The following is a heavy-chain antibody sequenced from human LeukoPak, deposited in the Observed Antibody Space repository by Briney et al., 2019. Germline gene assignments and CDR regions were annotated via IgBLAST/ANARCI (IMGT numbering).Heavy chain of an antibody. CDR2: INHSGST. V-gene: IGHV4-34*01. J-gene: IGHJ4*02. CDR3: ATLNWDPGT. D-gene: IGHD7-27*01. CDR1: GGSFSGYY. Sequence: SETLSLTCAVYGGSFSGYYWSWIRQPPGKGLEWIGEINHSGSTNYNPSLKSRVTISVDTSKNQFSLKLISVTAADTAVYYCATLNWDPGTWGQGTPVTVSS.